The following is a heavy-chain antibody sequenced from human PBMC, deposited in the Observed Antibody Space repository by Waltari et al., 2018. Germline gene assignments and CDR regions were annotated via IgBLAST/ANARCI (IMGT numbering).Heavy chain of an antibody. Sequence: QLQLQESGPGLVKPSETLSLTCTVSGGSISSSSYYWGWIRQPPGKGLEWIGSIYYSGSPHPTPSPKCRVTITGDTAKTQCSLKLSSVTAADTAVYYWARDRKYSSPRGGKYTWCAPGGQGTLVTVSS. J-gene: IGHJ5*02. V-gene: IGHV4-39*07. CDR2: IYYSGSP. D-gene: IGHD6-6*01. CDR3: ARDRKYSSPRGGKYTWCAP. CDR1: GGSISSSSYY.